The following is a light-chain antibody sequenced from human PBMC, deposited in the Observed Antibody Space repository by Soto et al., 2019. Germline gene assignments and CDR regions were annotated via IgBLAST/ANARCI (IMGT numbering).Light chain of an antibody. CDR3: QQYSSSPIT. V-gene: IGKV3-20*01. CDR1: QSVSSSY. J-gene: IGKJ5*01. CDR2: GIS. Sequence: EIVMTQSPFTLSVSPGERVTLSWGASQSVSSSYLAWYQQKPGQAPRLVMYGISRRATGIPDRFSGSGYGTDFTLTITRLEPEDFAVYYCQQYSSSPITFGQGTRLEIK.